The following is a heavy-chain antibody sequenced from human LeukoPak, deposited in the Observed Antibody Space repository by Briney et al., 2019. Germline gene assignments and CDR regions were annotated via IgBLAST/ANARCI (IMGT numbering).Heavy chain of an antibody. CDR2: IIPIFGTA. CDR3: ARDSGYDSNWFDP. V-gene: IGHV1-69*13. J-gene: IGHJ5*02. Sequence: ASVKVSCKASGGTFSSYAISRVRQAPGQGLEWMGGIIPIFGTANYAQKFQGRVTITADEFTSTAYMELSSLRSEDTAVYYCARDSGYDSNWFDPWGQGTLVTVSS. D-gene: IGHD5-12*01. CDR1: GGTFSSYA.